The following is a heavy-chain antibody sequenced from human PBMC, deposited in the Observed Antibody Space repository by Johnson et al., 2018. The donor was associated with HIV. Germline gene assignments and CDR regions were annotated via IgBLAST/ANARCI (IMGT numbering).Heavy chain of an antibody. V-gene: IGHV3-74*01. Sequence: EVQLVESGGGVVQPGRSLRLSCAASGFTFSNSGMHWVRQAPGEGLVWVTCVYSDGATINYDDSVKGRFTISRDNAKNTLYLQINSLRAEDTALYYCARDRVGATPRTGYDAFDIWGQGTMVTVSS. D-gene: IGHD1-26*01. J-gene: IGHJ3*02. CDR2: VYSDGATI. CDR3: ARDRVGATPRTGYDAFDI. CDR1: GFTFSNSG.